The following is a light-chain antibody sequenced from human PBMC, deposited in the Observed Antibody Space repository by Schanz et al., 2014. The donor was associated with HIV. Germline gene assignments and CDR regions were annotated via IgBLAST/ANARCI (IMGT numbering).Light chain of an antibody. CDR1: QSVSYW. J-gene: IGKJ1*01. V-gene: IGKV1-39*01. CDR2: AAS. Sequence: DIQMTQSPSTLPASVGDRVTITCRASQSVSYWLAWNQQRPGKAPRLLIYAASSLQGGVPSRFSGSGSGTGFTLTISSLQPEDFATYYCQQSHSTTWTFGQGTKVEIK. CDR3: QQSHSTTWT.